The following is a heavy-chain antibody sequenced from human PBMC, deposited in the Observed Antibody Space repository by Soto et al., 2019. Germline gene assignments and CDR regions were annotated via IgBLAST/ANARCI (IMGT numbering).Heavy chain of an antibody. Sequence: EVQLVQSGAEVRKPGESLKISCLGSGYTSTDYWIAWVRQMPGKGLEWMGIIYPDDSDVRYSPSFQGQVTMSVDKSSNTAYLQWTSLKASDTAMYYCARQSSDTYSDYFDPWGQGPLVTVSS. V-gene: IGHV5-51*01. J-gene: IGHJ5*02. CDR2: IYPDDSDV. CDR1: GYTSTDYW. CDR3: ARQSSDTYSDYFDP. D-gene: IGHD2-15*01.